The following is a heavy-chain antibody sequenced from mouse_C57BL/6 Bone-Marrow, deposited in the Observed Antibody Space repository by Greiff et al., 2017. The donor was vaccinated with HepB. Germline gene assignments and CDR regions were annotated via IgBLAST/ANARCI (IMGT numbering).Heavy chain of an antibody. CDR3: ARWGWVVDFDY. J-gene: IGHJ2*01. D-gene: IGHD1-1*01. Sequence: VQGVESGAELARPGASVKLSCKASGYTFTSYGISWVKQRTGQGLEWIGEIYPRSGNTYYNEKFKGKATLTADKSSSTAYMELRSLTSEDSAVYFCARWGWVVDFDYWGQGTTLTVSS. CDR2: IYPRSGNT. V-gene: IGHV1-81*01. CDR1: GYTFTSYG.